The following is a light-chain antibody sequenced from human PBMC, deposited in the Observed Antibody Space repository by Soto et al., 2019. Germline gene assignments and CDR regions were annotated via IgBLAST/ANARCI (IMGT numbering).Light chain of an antibody. CDR3: QQYNSHPWT. CDR2: KAS. Sequence: DIQMTQSPSTLSASVGDRVTITCRASQSISNWLAWYQQKPGRAPKLLIYKASSLESGVPSGFSGSGSGTEFTLTISSLQPDDFATYYCQQYNSHPWTFGQGTKVESK. V-gene: IGKV1-5*03. CDR1: QSISNW. J-gene: IGKJ1*01.